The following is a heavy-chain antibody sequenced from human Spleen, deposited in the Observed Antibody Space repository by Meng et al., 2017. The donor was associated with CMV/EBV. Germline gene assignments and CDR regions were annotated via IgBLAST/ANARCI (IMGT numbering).Heavy chain of an antibody. Sequence: GESLKISCAASGFTFSRHSMNWLRQAPGKGLEWISSINDRTDYIYYADSVKGRFSISRDNAKSSLYLQMNSLRVEDTAVYYCARDRRDITVAHSFDFWGQGTRVTVSS. V-gene: IGHV3-21*01. D-gene: IGHD6-19*01. CDR1: GFTFSRHS. J-gene: IGHJ4*02. CDR2: INDRTDYI. CDR3: ARDRRDITVAHSFDF.